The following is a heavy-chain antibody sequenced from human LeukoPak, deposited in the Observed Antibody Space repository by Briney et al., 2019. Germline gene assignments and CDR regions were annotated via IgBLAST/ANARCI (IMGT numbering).Heavy chain of an antibody. D-gene: IGHD4-11*01. V-gene: IGHV3-23*01. CDR2: ISDNGGGR. Sequence: PGGSLRLSCGASGFNFRNYAMSWVRQAPGEGLEWVSGISDNGGGRYYADSVKGRFTISRDNSKNTLYLQMNSLRAEDTAVYYCVPKRIYTIDYRGQGTLVTVPS. CDR1: GFNFRNYA. J-gene: IGHJ4*02. CDR3: VPKRIYTIDY.